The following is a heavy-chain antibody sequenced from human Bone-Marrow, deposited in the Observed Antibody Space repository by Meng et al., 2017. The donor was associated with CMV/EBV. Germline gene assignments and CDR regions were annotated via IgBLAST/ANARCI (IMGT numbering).Heavy chain of an antibody. Sequence: SGFNVSSKYMSWVRPAPGKGLEWVSVIYSGGSTYYADSVKGRFTISRDNSKNTLYLQMNSLRAEDTAVYYCARSEGYYDSSGPFDYWGQGTLVTVS. D-gene: IGHD3-22*01. V-gene: IGHV3-66*02. CDR3: ARSEGYYDSSGPFDY. J-gene: IGHJ4*02. CDR2: IYSGGST. CDR1: GFNVSSKY.